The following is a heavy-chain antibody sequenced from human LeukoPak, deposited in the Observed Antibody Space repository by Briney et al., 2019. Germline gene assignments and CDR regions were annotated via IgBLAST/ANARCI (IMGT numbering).Heavy chain of an antibody. D-gene: IGHD2-2*01. CDR3: ARDLPAPAPYYYYGMDV. CDR2: IYDSGST. V-gene: IGHV4-31*03. CDR1: GGSISSGGYF. J-gene: IGHJ6*04. Sequence: SETLSLTCTVSGGSISSGGYFWSWIRQHPGKGLEWIGYIYDSGSTYYNPSLKSRVTMSVDTSKNQFSLKLSSVTAADTAVYYCARDLPAPAPYYYYGMDVWGKGTTVTVSS.